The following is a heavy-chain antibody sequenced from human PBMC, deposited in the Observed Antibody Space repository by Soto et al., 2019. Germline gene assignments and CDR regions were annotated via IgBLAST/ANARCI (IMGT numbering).Heavy chain of an antibody. CDR3: AREFDYYDSSGYYYFDY. J-gene: IGHJ4*02. D-gene: IGHD3-22*01. Sequence: QVQLVQSGAEVKKPGSSVKVSCKASGGTFSSYAISWVRQAPGQGLEWMGGIIPIFGTANYAQKLQGRVTITADESTSTAYMELSSLRSEDTAVYYCAREFDYYDSSGYYYFDYWGQGTLVTVSS. CDR2: IIPIFGTA. CDR1: GGTFSSYA. V-gene: IGHV1-69*01.